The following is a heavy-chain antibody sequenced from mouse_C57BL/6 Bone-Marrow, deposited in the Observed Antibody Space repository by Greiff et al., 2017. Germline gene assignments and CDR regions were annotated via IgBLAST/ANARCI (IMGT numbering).Heavy chain of an antibody. D-gene: IGHD1-1*01. CDR3: AREDYGSSLVDY. V-gene: IGHV1-74*01. CDR2: IHPSDSDT. CDR1: GYTFTSYW. Sequence: QVQLQQPGAELVKPGASVKVSCKASGYTFTSYWMHWVKQRPGQGLEWIGRIHPSDSDTNYNQKFKGKATLTVDKSSSTAYMQLSSLTSADSAVYYYAREDYGSSLVDYWGQGTTLTVSS. J-gene: IGHJ2*01.